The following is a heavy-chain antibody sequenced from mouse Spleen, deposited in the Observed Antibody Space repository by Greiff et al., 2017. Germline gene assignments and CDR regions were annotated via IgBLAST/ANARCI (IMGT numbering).Heavy chain of an antibody. Sequence: EVQLQQSGPELVKPGASVKIPCKASGYTFTDYNMDWVKQSHGKSLEWIGDINPNNGGTIYNQKFKGKATLTVDKSSSTAYMELRSLTSEDTAVYYCARSDTTVVEGYFDYWGQGTTLTVSS. V-gene: IGHV1-18*01. D-gene: IGHD1-1*01. J-gene: IGHJ2*01. CDR3: ARSDTTVVEGYFDY. CDR1: GYTFTDYN. CDR2: INPNNGGT.